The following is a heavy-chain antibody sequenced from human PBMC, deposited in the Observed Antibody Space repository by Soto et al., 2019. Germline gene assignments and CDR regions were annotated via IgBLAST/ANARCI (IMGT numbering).Heavy chain of an antibody. D-gene: IGHD6-13*01. CDR1: GFTFTSYA. J-gene: IGHJ4*02. V-gene: IGHV3-30*04. CDR2: TSYDGRTT. Sequence: QVELVESGGGVVQPGRSLRLSCAASGFTFTSYALHWVRQAPGKGLEWVALTSYDGRTTYYADSVKGRFTISRDNSKNTCFVQMNRLRVEDTAVYYCARDIALAGSRYIDFWGQGTLVTVSS. CDR3: ARDIALAGSRYIDF.